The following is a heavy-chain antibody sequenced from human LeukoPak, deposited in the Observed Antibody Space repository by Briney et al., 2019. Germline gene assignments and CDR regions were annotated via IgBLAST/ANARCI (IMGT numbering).Heavy chain of an antibody. J-gene: IGHJ4*02. CDR3: AKGESSGYYFGFDY. Sequence: PGGSLRLSCAASGLTFSSYAMSWVRQAPGKGLEWVSAISGSGGSTYYADSVKGRFTISRDNSKNTLYLQMNSLRAEDTAVYYCAKGESSGYYFGFDYWGQGTLVTVSS. CDR1: GLTFSSYA. CDR2: ISGSGGST. V-gene: IGHV3-23*01. D-gene: IGHD3-22*01.